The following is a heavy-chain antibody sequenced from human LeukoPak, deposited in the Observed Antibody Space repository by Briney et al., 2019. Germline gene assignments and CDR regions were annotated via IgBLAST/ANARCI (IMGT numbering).Heavy chain of an antibody. D-gene: IGHD3-10*01. J-gene: IGHJ4*02. CDR1: SGSISGSY. V-gene: IGHV4-59*08. CDR2: IYYTGST. Sequence: SETLSLTCAVSSGSISGSYWSWIRQPPGKGLDWIGHIYYTGSTNYNPSFKSRVTMSLDRSKNQFSLKVRSVTAADTAVYYCARHYSSGTYPLDYWGQGTLVTVSS. CDR3: ARHYSSGTYPLDY.